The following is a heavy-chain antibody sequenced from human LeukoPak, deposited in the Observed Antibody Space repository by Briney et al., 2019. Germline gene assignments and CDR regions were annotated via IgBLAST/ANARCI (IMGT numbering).Heavy chain of an antibody. V-gene: IGHV4-34*01. J-gene: IGHJ4*02. CDR1: GGSFSGYY. CDR3: ARGRLAAAADYFDY. CDR2: INHSGST. D-gene: IGHD6-13*01. Sequence: SETLSLTCAVYGGSFSGYYWSWIRQPPGKGLEWIGEINHSGSTNYNPSLKSRVTISVDTSKNQFSLKLSSVTAADTAVYYCARGRLAAAADYFDYWGQGTLVTVSS.